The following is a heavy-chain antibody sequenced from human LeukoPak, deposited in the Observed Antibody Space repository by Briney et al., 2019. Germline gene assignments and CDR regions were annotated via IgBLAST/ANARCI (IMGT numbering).Heavy chain of an antibody. D-gene: IGHD3-22*01. CDR2: IRYDGYNK. CDR3: AKDTTMIVVVPWDAFDI. Sequence: PGGSLRLSCEASGFTFSNYAMHWVRQAPGKGLEWVAFIRYDGYNKYYGDSVRGRFTISRDNSKNTLYLQMNSLRAEDTAVYYCAKDTTMIVVVPWDAFDIWGQGTMVTVSS. V-gene: IGHV3-30*02. J-gene: IGHJ3*02. CDR1: GFTFSNYA.